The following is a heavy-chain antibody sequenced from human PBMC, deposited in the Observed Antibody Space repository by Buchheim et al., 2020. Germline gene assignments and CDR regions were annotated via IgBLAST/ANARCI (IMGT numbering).Heavy chain of an antibody. Sequence: QVQLQESGPGLVKPSETLSLTCTVSGGSISSYYWSWIRQPPGKGLEWIGYIYYSGSTNYNPSLKSRVTISVDTPKNQFSLKLSSVTAADTAVYYCARVGIAVAGTGEFDYWGQGTL. CDR3: ARVGIAVAGTGEFDY. J-gene: IGHJ4*02. CDR1: GGSISSYY. D-gene: IGHD6-19*01. CDR2: IYYSGST. V-gene: IGHV4-59*01.